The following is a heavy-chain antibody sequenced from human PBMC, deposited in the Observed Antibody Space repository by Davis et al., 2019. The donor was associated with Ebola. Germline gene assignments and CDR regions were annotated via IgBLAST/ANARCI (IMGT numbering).Heavy chain of an antibody. CDR1: GFTFSSYA. Sequence: PGGSLRLSCAASGFTFSSYAMSWVRQAPGKGLEWVSAISGSGGSTYYADSVKGRFTISRDNSKNTLYLQMNSLRAEDTAVYYCARRGVVTPLFTFYFDYWGQGTLVTVSS. D-gene: IGHD4-23*01. CDR3: ARRGVVTPLFTFYFDY. CDR2: ISGSGGST. V-gene: IGHV3-23*01. J-gene: IGHJ4*02.